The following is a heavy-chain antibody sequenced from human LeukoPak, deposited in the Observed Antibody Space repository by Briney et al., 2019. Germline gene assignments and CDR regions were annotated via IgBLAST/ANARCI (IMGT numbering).Heavy chain of an antibody. Sequence: GGSLRLSCAASGFTFSSYAMHWVRQAPGRGLEWVAVISYDGSNKYYADSVKGRFTISRDNSKNTLYLHMTSLRGEDTAVYYCASTVVVFMCYGMDVWGQGTTVTVSS. J-gene: IGHJ6*02. CDR1: GFTFSSYA. CDR2: ISYDGSNK. D-gene: IGHD3-22*01. CDR3: ASTVVVFMCYGMDV. V-gene: IGHV3-30-3*01.